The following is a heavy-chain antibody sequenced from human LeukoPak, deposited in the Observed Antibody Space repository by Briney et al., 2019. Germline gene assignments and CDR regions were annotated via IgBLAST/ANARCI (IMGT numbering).Heavy chain of an antibody. Sequence: GGSLRLSCAASGFTLSSNYMSWVRQAPGKGLEWVSVIYSGGSTYYADSVKGRFTISRDNSKNTLYLQINSLRAEDTAVYYCARVPRRVYGDYGNDYWGQGTLVTVSS. CDR3: ARVPRRVYGDYGNDY. J-gene: IGHJ4*02. CDR1: GFTLSSNY. D-gene: IGHD4-17*01. V-gene: IGHV3-53*01. CDR2: IYSGGST.